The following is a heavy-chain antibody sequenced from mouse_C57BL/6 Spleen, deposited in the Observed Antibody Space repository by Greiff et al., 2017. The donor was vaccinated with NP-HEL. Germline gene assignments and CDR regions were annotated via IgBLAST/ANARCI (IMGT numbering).Heavy chain of an antibody. CDR2: IYPSDSET. CDR3: ARSGSNYDAY. D-gene: IGHD2-5*01. V-gene: IGHV1-61*01. J-gene: IGHJ3*01. CDR1: GYTFTSYW. Sequence: VQLQQWGAELVRPGSSVKLSCKASGYTFTSYWMDWVKQRPGQGLEWIGNIYPSDSETHYNQKFKDKATLTVDKSSSTAYMQLSSLTSEDSAVYYCARSGSNYDAYWGQGTLVTVSA.